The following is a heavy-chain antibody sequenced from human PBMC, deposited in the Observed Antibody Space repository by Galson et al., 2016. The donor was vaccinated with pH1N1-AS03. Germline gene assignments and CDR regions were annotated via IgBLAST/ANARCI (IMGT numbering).Heavy chain of an antibody. V-gene: IGHV1-2*04. Sequence: SVKVSCKASGYIFTGFYVHWVRQAPGQGLEWMEWINPNNGVTNYAQKFQAWVTMTGDTSISTAYLALYGLKSDDTAVYYCARDPRGPCSSATCATTYYFGMDVWGQGTTVIVSS. CDR2: INPNNGVT. CDR1: GYIFTGFY. D-gene: IGHD1-26*01. CDR3: ARDPRGPCSSATCATTYYFGMDV. J-gene: IGHJ6*02.